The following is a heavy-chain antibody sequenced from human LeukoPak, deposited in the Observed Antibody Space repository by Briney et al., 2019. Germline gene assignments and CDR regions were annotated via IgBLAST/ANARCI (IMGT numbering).Heavy chain of an antibody. CDR3: ARENLAAAADY. CDR2: ISGSGGST. Sequence: GGSLRLSCTASGFAFSTYGMNWVRQAPGKGLEWVSAISGSGGSTYYADSVKGRFTISRDNAKNTLYLQMNSLRLEDTAVYYCARENLAAAADYWGQGTVVTVSP. D-gene: IGHD6-13*01. J-gene: IGHJ4*02. CDR1: GFAFSTYG. V-gene: IGHV3-23*01.